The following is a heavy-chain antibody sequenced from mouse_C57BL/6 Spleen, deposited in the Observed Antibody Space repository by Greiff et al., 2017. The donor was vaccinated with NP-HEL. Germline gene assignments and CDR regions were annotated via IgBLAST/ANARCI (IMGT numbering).Heavy chain of an antibody. CDR2: IHPNSGST. Sequence: QVQLQQPGAELVKPGASVKLSCKASGYTFTSYWMHWVKQRPGQGLEWIGMIHPNSGSTNYNEKFKSKATLTVDKSSSTAYMQLSSLTSEDSAVYYCARRGENWDAWFAYWGQGTLVTVSA. V-gene: IGHV1-64*01. CDR1: GYTFTSYW. CDR3: ARRGENWDAWFAY. D-gene: IGHD4-1*01. J-gene: IGHJ3*01.